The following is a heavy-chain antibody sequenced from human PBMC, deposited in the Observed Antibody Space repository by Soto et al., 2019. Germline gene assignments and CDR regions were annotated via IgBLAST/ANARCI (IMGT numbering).Heavy chain of an antibody. V-gene: IGHV3-15*01. CDR3: TTETQPGGYFDY. CDR2: IKSKTDGGTT. J-gene: IGHJ4*02. CDR1: GFTFSNAW. D-gene: IGHD1-1*01. Sequence: EVQLVESGGGLVKPGGSLRLSCAASGFTFSNAWMSWVRQAPGKGLEWVGRIKSKTDGGTTDYAAPVKGRFTISRDDSKNTLYLQMNSLKTEDTAVYYCTTETQPGGYFDYWGQGTLVTVSS.